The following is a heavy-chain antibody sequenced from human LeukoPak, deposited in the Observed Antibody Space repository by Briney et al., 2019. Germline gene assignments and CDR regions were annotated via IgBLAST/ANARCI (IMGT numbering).Heavy chain of an antibody. CDR1: GGSISSGGYS. D-gene: IGHD5-12*01. CDR3: ARGGSGYDLPRRNWFDP. J-gene: IGHJ5*02. Sequence: NPSETLSLTCAVSGGSISSGGYSWSWIRQPPGKGLEWIGYIYHSGSTYYNPSLKSRVTISVDTSKNQFSLKLSSVTAADTAVYYCARGGSGYDLPRRNWFDPWGQGTLVTVSS. V-gene: IGHV4-30-2*01. CDR2: IYHSGST.